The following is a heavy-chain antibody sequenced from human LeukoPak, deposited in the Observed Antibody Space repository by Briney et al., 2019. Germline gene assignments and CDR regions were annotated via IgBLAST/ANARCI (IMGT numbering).Heavy chain of an antibody. CDR3: ARIEYSSSCDY. CDR2: IYASGST. J-gene: IGHJ4*02. D-gene: IGHD6-6*01. V-gene: IGHV4-4*07. CDR1: GGSISSYY. Sequence: SETLSLTCTVSGGSISSYYWSWIRQPAGKGLQWIGHIYASGSTNYNPSLKSRVTMSVDTSKNHFSLKLSSVTAADTAVYYCARIEYSSSCDYWGQGTLVTVSS.